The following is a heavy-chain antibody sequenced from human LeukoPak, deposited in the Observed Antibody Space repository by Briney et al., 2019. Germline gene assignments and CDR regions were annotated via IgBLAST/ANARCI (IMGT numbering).Heavy chain of an antibody. J-gene: IGHJ4*02. CDR1: GFTFSSYA. V-gene: IGHV3-23*01. CDR3: AGGTAPFVEWVKNY. CDR2: IRGSGGST. D-gene: IGHD1-26*01. Sequence: GGSLRLSCAASGFTFSSYAMSWVRQAPGKGLEWVSAIRGSGGSTYYADSVKGRFTISRDNSKNTLYLQMNSLRAEDTAVYYCAGGTAPFVEWVKNYWGQGTLVTVSS.